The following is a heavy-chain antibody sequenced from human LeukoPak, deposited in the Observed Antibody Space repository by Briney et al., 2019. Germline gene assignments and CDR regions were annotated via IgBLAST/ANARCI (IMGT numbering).Heavy chain of an antibody. D-gene: IGHD1-14*01. Sequence: GGSLRLSCAAFGFTFSNYWMSWVRQAPGKGLEWVADIKQDGSEKYYVDSVKGRFTISRDNAKDSLYLQMNSLRAEDTAQYYCARHNPLWGYWGQGTLVTVSS. CDR3: ARHNPLWGY. V-gene: IGHV3-7*04. CDR2: IKQDGSEK. J-gene: IGHJ4*02. CDR1: GFTFSNYW.